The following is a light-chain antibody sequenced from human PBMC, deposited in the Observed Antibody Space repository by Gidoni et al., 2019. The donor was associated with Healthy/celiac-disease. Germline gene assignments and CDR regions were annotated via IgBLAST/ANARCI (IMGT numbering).Light chain of an antibody. CDR1: QSVSSN. CDR2: GAS. V-gene: IGKV3-15*01. CDR3: QQYNNWPPNRT. Sequence: EIVMTQSPATLSVSPGESATLSGRASQSVSSNLAWYQQKPGQAPRLLIYGASTRATGIPARFSGSGSGTEFTLTISSLQSEDFAVYYCQQYNNWPPNRTFXQXTKVEIK. J-gene: IGKJ1*01.